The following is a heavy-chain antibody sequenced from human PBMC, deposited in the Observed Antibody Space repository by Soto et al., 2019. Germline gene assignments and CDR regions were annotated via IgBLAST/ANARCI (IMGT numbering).Heavy chain of an antibody. D-gene: IGHD3-10*01. J-gene: IGHJ6*02. CDR3: ARRPYYGSGSYSRGGMDV. V-gene: IGHV4-34*01. CDR2: INHSGST. CDR1: GGSFSGYY. Sequence: SETLSLTCAVYGGSFSGYYWSWIRQPPGKGLEWIGEINHSGSTNYNPSLKSRVTISVDTSKNQLSLKLSSVTAADTAVYYCARRPYYGSGSYSRGGMDVWGQGTTVTVSS.